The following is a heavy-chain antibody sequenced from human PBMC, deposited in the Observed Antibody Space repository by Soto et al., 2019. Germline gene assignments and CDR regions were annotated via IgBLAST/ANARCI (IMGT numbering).Heavy chain of an antibody. Sequence: ASVKVSCKASGYTFTGYYMHWVRQAPGQGLEWMGWINPNSGGTNYAQKFQGWVTMTRDTSISTAYMELSRLRSDDTAVYYCARVKGYCSGGSCNYGMDVWGQGTTVTVS. CDR1: GYTFTGYY. D-gene: IGHD2-15*01. V-gene: IGHV1-2*04. J-gene: IGHJ6*02. CDR3: ARVKGYCSGGSCNYGMDV. CDR2: INPNSGGT.